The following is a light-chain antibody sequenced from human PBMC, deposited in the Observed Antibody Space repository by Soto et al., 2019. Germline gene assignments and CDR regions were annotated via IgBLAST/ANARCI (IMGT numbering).Light chain of an antibody. CDR1: QGIRND. Sequence: AIQMTQSPSSLSASVGDRVTITCRASQGIRNDLGWYQQKPGKAPKLLIYAASSLQSGVPSRFSGSGSGTEFTLIISSLQPDDFATYYCQQYNSYWMFGLGTKVDIK. V-gene: IGKV1-6*01. CDR3: QQYNSYWM. CDR2: AAS. J-gene: IGKJ1*01.